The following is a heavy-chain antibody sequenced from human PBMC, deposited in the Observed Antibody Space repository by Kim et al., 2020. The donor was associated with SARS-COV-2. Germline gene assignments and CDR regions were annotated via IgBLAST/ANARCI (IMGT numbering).Heavy chain of an antibody. CDR2: IYYSGST. V-gene: IGHV4-39*01. CDR1: GGSISSSSYY. J-gene: IGHJ3*02. D-gene: IGHD3-9*01. Sequence: SETLSLTCTVSGGSISSSSYYWGWIRQPPGKGLEWIGSIYYSGSTYYNPSLKSRVTISVDTSKNQFSLKLSSVTAADTAVYYCARRLVIAHHDAFDIWGQGTMVTVSS. CDR3: ARRLVIAHHDAFDI.